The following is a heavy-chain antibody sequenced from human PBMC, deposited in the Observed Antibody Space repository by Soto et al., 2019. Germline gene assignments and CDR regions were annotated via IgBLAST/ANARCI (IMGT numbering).Heavy chain of an antibody. CDR3: AYSSGWYRHDV. Sequence: QVQLQESGPGLVKPSGTLSLTCAVSGDSISSPKWWTWLRQPPGKGLEWIGDLLHSGTTNYYPSLKSRVTLLVDKPHTQFSLKLTSVTAADTAIYYCAYSSGWYRHDVWGQGTSVTVSS. CDR2: LLHSGTT. D-gene: IGHD6-19*01. J-gene: IGHJ3*01. CDR1: GDSISSPKW. V-gene: IGHV4-4*02.